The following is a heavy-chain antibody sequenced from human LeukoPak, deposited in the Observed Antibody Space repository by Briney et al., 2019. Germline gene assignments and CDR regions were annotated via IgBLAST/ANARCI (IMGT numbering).Heavy chain of an antibody. CDR1: GGSISSYY. CDR2: IYYSGST. CDR3: AAGNYYDSSGYPFAFDY. J-gene: IGHJ4*02. D-gene: IGHD3-22*01. Sequence: SETLSLTCTFSGGSISSYYWSWIRQPPGKGLEWIGYIYYSGSTNYNPSLKSRVTISVDTSKNQFSLKLSSVTAADTAVYYCAAGNYYDSSGYPFAFDYWGQGTLVTVSS. V-gene: IGHV4-59*01.